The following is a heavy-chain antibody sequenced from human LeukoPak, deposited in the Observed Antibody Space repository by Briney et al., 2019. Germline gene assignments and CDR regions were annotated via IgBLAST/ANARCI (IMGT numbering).Heavy chain of an antibody. D-gene: IGHD2-15*01. V-gene: IGHV3-73*01. CDR2: IDKKDNLYAT. CDR1: GFSFSGSS. J-gene: IGHJ5*02. Sequence: GGSLRLSCAASGFSFSGSSVHWVRQSSGRGLEWVGLIDKKDNLYATAYAESVRGRFTISRDDSKDTAFLHMDSLKTEDTALYYCTRDRGTYNWFDPWGQGTLVTASP. CDR3: TRDRGTYNWFDP.